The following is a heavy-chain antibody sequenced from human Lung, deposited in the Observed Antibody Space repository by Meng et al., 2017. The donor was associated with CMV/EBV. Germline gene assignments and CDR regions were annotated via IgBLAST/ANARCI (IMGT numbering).Heavy chain of an antibody. CDR1: GFTFSSYA. V-gene: IGHV3-23*01. Sequence: GESLKISCAASGFTFSSYAMSWVRQAPGKGLEWVSAISGSGGSTYYADSVKGRFTISRDNSKNSLYLQMNSLRAEDTALYYCAKGLRYYYGMDVWGQGTTVTVSS. CDR2: ISGSGGST. CDR3: AKGLRYYYGMDV. J-gene: IGHJ6*02. D-gene: IGHD6-19*01.